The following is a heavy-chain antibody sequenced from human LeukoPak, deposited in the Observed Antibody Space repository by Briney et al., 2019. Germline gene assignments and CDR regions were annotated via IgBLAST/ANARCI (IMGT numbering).Heavy chain of an antibody. J-gene: IGHJ5*02. CDR1: GYTFTTYY. V-gene: IGHV1-46*01. Sequence: GASVKVSCKASGYTFTTYYMHWLRQAPGQGLEWMGIINPSAGSTSYSQKFQGRVTITTDESTSTAYMELSSLRSEDTAVYYCARGRSNNWFDPWGQGTLVTVSS. CDR2: INPSAGST. D-gene: IGHD4-11*01. CDR3: ARGRSNNWFDP.